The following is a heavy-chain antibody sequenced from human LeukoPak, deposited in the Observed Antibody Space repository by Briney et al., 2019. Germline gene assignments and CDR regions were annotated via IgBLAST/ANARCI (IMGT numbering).Heavy chain of an antibody. CDR3: ARSGYSGGWYFDY. J-gene: IGHJ4*02. D-gene: IGHD6-19*01. CDR2: IYYSGST. Sequence: PSETLSLTCAVSGYSISSSNWWGWIRQPPGKGLEWIGYIYYSGSTYYNPSLKSRVTMSVDTSKNQFSLKLSSVTAVDTAVYYCARSGYSGGWYFDYWGQGTLVTVS. V-gene: IGHV4-28*01. CDR1: GYSISSSNW.